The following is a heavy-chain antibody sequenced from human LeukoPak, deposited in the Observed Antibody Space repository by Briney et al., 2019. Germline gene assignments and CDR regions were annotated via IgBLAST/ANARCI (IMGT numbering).Heavy chain of an antibody. Sequence: SETLSLTCAVSGYSISSGYCWGWIRQPPGKGVEWIGSMCHSGSTYYNPSLKSRVTISVDTSKNQFSLKLSSVTAADTAVYYCARALGGPYDYVWGTYRYPFDYWGQGTLVTVSS. CDR1: GYSISSGYC. CDR2: MCHSGST. CDR3: ARALGGPYDYVWGTYRYPFDY. D-gene: IGHD3-16*02. J-gene: IGHJ4*02. V-gene: IGHV4-38-2*01.